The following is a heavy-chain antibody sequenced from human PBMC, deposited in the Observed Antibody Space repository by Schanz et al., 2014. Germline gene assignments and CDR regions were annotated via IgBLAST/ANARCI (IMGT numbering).Heavy chain of an antibody. Sequence: QVQLQESGPGLVKPSQTLSLTCTVSGGSVSSGGDYWSWIRQHPGKGLEWIGYIYYSGSTYYNPSLKSRVTISVDTSKNQFSLNLSSATAADTAVYYCAKDSTHIDIVLVPTAIDYWGQGTLVTVSS. CDR2: IYYSGST. CDR1: GGSVSSGGDY. V-gene: IGHV4-31*03. J-gene: IGHJ4*02. D-gene: IGHD2-2*01. CDR3: AKDSTHIDIVLVPTAIDY.